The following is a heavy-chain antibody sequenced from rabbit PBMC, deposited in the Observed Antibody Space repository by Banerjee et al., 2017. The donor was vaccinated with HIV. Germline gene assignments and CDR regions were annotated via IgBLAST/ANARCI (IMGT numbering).Heavy chain of an antibody. J-gene: IGHJ6*01. Sequence: QSLEESGGDLVKPGASLTLTCTASGFSFSSGYYMCWVRQAPGKGLELIACIYTSSSGSTYYASWAKGRFTISKTSSTTVTLQMTSLTAADTATYFCARALYNSGGYAYYGMDLWGQGTLVTVS. D-gene: IGHD4-1*01. CDR2: IYTSSSGST. V-gene: IGHV1S40*01. CDR3: ARALYNSGGYAYYGMDL. CDR1: GFSFSSGYY.